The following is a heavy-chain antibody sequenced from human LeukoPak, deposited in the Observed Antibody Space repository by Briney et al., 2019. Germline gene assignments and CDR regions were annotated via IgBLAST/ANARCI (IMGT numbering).Heavy chain of an antibody. CDR2: ISGSDSST. J-gene: IGHJ4*02. Sequence: GGSLRLSCAASGFTFSSSAMSWVRQAPGKGLEWVSTISGSDSSTHYSDSVKGRFTISRDNSKNTLYLQMNSLRAEDTAVYYCARRAGAYSHPYDHWGQGTLVTVSS. CDR1: GFTFSSSA. CDR3: ARRAGAYSHPYDH. V-gene: IGHV3-23*01. D-gene: IGHD4/OR15-4a*01.